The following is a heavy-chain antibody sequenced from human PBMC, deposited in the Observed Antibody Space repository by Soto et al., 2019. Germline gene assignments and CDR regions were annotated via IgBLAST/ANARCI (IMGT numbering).Heavy chain of an antibody. CDR2: ISGSGGST. CDR3: AKDRSMVRGVTSFDY. J-gene: IGHJ4*02. Sequence: GGSLRLSCVASGFMFSSYAMSWVRQAPGKELEWVSAISGSGGSTYYADSVKGRFTISRDNSKNTLYLQMNSLRAEDTAVYYCAKDRSMVRGVTSFDYWGQGALVTVSS. D-gene: IGHD3-10*01. V-gene: IGHV3-23*01. CDR1: GFMFSSYA.